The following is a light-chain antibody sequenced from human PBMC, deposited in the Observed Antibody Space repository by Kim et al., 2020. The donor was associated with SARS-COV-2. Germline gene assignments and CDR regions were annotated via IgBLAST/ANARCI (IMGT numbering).Light chain of an antibody. Sequence: EIVLTQSPATLSLSPGERATLSCRASQSVSSYLAWYQQKPGQAPRLLIYDASNRATGIPARFSGSGSGTDFTLTISSLEPEDFAVYYWQQRSNWRPYTFGQGTKLEIK. CDR1: QSVSSY. CDR2: DAS. J-gene: IGKJ2*01. V-gene: IGKV3-11*01. CDR3: QQRSNWRPYT.